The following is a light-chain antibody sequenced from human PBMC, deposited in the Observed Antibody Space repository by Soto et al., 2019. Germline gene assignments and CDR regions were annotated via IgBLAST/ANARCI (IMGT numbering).Light chain of an antibody. CDR3: QQYGSSQT. Sequence: EIVMTQYPATLSVSPGERATLSCMASQSVSSSYLAWYQQKPGQAPRLLIYGASSRATGIPDRFSGSGSGTDFTLTISRLEPEDFAVYYCQQYGSSQTFGQGTKVDI. J-gene: IGKJ1*01. CDR1: QSVSSSY. CDR2: GAS. V-gene: IGKV3-20*01.